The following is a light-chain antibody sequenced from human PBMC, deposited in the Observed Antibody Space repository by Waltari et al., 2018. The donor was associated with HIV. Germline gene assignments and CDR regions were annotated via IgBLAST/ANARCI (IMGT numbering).Light chain of an antibody. CDR3: QQYGSSPWP. CDR2: GAS. V-gene: IGKV3-20*01. J-gene: IGKJ1*01. Sequence: EIVLTQSPGTLALSPGGRATLSCRASQSISSNFLAWYRQKPGQAPTLLISGASSRATDIPHRFTGSGSETDFTLTIIRLEPEDFAVYYCQQYGSSPWPFGQGTKVEIK. CDR1: QSISSNF.